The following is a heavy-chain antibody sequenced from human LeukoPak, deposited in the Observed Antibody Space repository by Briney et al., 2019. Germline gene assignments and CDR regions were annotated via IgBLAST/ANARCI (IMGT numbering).Heavy chain of an antibody. CDR1: GGTFSSYA. Sequence: ASVKVSCKASGGTFSSYAISWVRQAPGQGLEWMGIINPSGGSTSYAQKFQGRVTMTRDTSTSTVYMELSSLRSEDTAVYYCARESVAGGIDYWGQGTLVTVSS. CDR3: ARESVAGGIDY. D-gene: IGHD6-19*01. J-gene: IGHJ4*02. CDR2: INPSGGST. V-gene: IGHV1-46*01.